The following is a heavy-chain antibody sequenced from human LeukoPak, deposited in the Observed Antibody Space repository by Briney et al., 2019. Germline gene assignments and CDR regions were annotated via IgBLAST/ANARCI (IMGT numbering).Heavy chain of an antibody. J-gene: IGHJ4*02. D-gene: IGHD3-16*01. CDR2: INPKSGDA. CDR1: GSTFSDYH. CDR3: ARGEYSNGYPYRLDS. V-gene: IGHV1-2*02. Sequence: ASVKVSCKASGSTFSDYHINWVRQASGQGPEWMGWINPKSGDASYNQAFQGRDTMTRDTSISTAYMELNRLRSDDTAMYYCARGEYSNGYPYRLDSWGQGTLVTVSS.